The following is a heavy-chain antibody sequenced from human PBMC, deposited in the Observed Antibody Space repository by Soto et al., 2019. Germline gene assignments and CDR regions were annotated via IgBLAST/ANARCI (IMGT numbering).Heavy chain of an antibody. CDR1: GGSISSYY. Sequence: PSETLSLTCTVSGGSISSYYWSWIRQPAGKGLEWIGRIYTSGSTNYNPSLKSRVTMSVGTSKNQFSLKLSSVTAADTAVYYCARGGGSGYYIDNWFDPWGQGTLVTVSS. CDR2: IYTSGST. CDR3: ARGGGSGYYIDNWFDP. J-gene: IGHJ5*02. V-gene: IGHV4-4*07. D-gene: IGHD3-22*01.